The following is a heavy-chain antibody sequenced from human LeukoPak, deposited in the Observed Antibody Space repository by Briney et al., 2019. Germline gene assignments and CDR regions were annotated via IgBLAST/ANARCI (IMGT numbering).Heavy chain of an antibody. Sequence: SETLSLTCAVYGGSFSGYYWSWIRQPPGKGLEWIGEINHSGSTNYNPSLKSRVTISVDTSKNQFSLKLSSVTAADTAVYYCARRQKVTARYFQYWGQGTLVTVSS. V-gene: IGHV4-34*01. CDR3: ARRQKVTARYFQY. J-gene: IGHJ1*01. CDR2: INHSGST. D-gene: IGHD5-18*01. CDR1: GGSFSGYY.